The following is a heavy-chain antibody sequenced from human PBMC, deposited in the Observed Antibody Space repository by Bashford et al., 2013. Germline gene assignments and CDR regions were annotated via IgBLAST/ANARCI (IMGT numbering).Heavy chain of an antibody. J-gene: IGHJ5*02. Sequence: SVKVSCKASGGTFSSYAISWVRQAPGQGLEWMGGIIPIFGTANYAQKFQGRVTITADESTSTAYMELSSLRSEDTAVYYCARSSSYYYGSPRPDNWFDPWGQGTLVTVSS. CDR2: IIPIFGTA. D-gene: IGHD3-10*01. CDR1: GGTFSSYA. V-gene: IGHV1-69*13. CDR3: ARSSSYYYGSPRPDNWFDP.